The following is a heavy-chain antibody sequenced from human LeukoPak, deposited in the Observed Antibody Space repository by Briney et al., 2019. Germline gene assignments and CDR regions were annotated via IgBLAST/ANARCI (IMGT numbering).Heavy chain of an antibody. D-gene: IGHD3-22*01. Sequence: GGSLRLSCAASGFTFSNYAMHWVRQAPGKGLEWMSVISYDGSNKYYADSVKGRFTISRDNSKNTLYLQMNSLRAEDTAVYYCSAGEGYYDSSDYYSAWAFNVWGQGTMVTVSS. V-gene: IGHV3-30*04. CDR1: GFTFSNYA. CDR3: SAGEGYYDSSDYYSAWAFNV. CDR2: ISYDGSNK. J-gene: IGHJ3*01.